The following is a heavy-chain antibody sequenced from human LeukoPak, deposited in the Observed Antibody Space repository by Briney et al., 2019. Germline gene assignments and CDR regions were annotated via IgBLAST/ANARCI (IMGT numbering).Heavy chain of an antibody. CDR1: GFTFSSYR. J-gene: IGHJ4*02. CDR3: ARELDCSGGSCYEAYYFDY. V-gene: IGHV3-7*01. Sequence: PGGSLRLSCAASGFTFSSYRMSWVRQAPGKGLEWVANIKQDGSEKYYVDSVKGRFTISRDNAKNSLYLQMNSLRAEDTAVYYCARELDCSGGSCYEAYYFDYWGQGTLVTVSS. CDR2: IKQDGSEK. D-gene: IGHD2-15*01.